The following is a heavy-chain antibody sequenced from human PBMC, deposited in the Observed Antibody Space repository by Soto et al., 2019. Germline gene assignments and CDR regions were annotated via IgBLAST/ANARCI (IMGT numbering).Heavy chain of an antibody. CDR1: GGSISSGGYY. CDR3: ARALYCGGDCGWFDP. Sequence: SETLSLTCTVSGGSISSGGYYWSWIRQHPGKGLEWIGYIYYSGSTYYNPSLKSRVTISVDTSKNQFSLKLSSVTAADTAVHYCARALYCGGDCGWFDPWGQGTLVTVSS. V-gene: IGHV4-31*03. J-gene: IGHJ5*02. D-gene: IGHD2-21*02. CDR2: IYYSGST.